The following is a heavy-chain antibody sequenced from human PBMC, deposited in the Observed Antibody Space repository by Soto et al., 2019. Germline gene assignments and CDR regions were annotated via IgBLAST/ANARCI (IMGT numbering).Heavy chain of an antibody. D-gene: IGHD4-17*01. Sequence: EVQLVVSGGGLVQPGGSLRLSCEASGFTVSSNFMSWVRQAPGKGLEWVSIIYSDGSTYYAASVKGRFTISRDNSKNTLYIQMNSLRADDPPGYDGASRRNPYGAYDYWGQGTLVTVSS. V-gene: IGHV3-66*01. J-gene: IGHJ4*02. CDR2: IYSDGST. CDR3: ASRRNPYGAYDY. CDR1: GFTVSSNF.